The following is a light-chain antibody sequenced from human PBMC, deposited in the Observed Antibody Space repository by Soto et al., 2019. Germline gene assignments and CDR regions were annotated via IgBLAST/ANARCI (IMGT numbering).Light chain of an antibody. CDR3: QQYMSAVT. CDR2: GAS. J-gene: IGKJ1*01. CDR1: QSVDTTF. Sequence: EIVLTQSPGSLSLSPGQRATLSCRASQSVDTTFFAWYQKKPGKAPRLLIYGASKRATGIPDRFSGSGSGTDFTLMTSRLEPEELSVYYCQQYMSAVTFGQGTKVEIK. V-gene: IGKV3-20*01.